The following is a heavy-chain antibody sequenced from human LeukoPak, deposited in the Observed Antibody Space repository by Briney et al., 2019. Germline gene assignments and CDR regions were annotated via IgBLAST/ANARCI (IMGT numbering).Heavy chain of an antibody. D-gene: IGHD1-26*01. CDR2: INSDGSSR. CDR1: GLTFSNYW. CDR3: ARDPKQGGTYWNYFDY. V-gene: IGHV3-74*01. J-gene: IGHJ4*02. Sequence: PGGSLTLSCAVSGLTFSNYWMHWVRQGPGKGPVWVSRINSDGSSRAYADSVKGRFTISRDNAKNTLYLQMDSLRAEDTAVYYCARDPKQGGTYWNYFDYWGQGALVTVSP.